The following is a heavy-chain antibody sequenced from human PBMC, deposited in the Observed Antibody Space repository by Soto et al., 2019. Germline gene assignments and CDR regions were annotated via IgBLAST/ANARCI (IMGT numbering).Heavy chain of an antibody. CDR2: ISSSSSYI. J-gene: IGHJ6*03. CDR1: GFTFSSYS. CDR3: ARAEALYCTNGVCYPNYYYYYMDV. D-gene: IGHD2-8*01. V-gene: IGHV3-21*01. Sequence: GGSLRLSCAASGFTFSSYSMNWVRQAPGKGLEWVSSISSSSSYIYYADSVKGRFTISRDNAKNSLYLQMNSLRAEDTAVYYCARAEALYCTNGVCYPNYYYYYMDVWGKGTTVTVSS.